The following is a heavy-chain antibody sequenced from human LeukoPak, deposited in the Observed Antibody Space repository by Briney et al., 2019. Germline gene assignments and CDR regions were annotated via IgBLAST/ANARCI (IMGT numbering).Heavy chain of an antibody. V-gene: IGHV3-23*01. CDR1: GFTFSSYA. Sequence: GGSLRLSCAASGFTFSSYAMNWVRQAPGKGLEWVSGISSSGGTTYYADSVKGRFTISRDNPKNTLYLQMNSLRGEDTAVYYCAKEDPGATFDCWGQGTLVTVSS. D-gene: IGHD1-26*01. CDR3: AKEDPGATFDC. CDR2: ISSSGGTT. J-gene: IGHJ4*02.